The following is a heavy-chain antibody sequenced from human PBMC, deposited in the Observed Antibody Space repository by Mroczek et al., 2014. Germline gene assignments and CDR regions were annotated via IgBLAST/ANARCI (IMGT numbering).Heavy chain of an antibody. J-gene: IGHJ4*02. Sequence: QVQLQESGPGLVKPSQTLSLTCTVSGDSISSGGYYWSWIRQHPGKGLEWIGYIYYSGSTYYNPSLKSRVTISVDTSKNQFSLKLSSVTAADTAVYYCARVRRRDGYNDFDYWGQGTLVTVSS. V-gene: IGHV4-31*03. CDR2: IYYSGST. CDR3: ARVRRRDGYNDFDY. D-gene: IGHD5-24*01. CDR1: GDSISSGGYY.